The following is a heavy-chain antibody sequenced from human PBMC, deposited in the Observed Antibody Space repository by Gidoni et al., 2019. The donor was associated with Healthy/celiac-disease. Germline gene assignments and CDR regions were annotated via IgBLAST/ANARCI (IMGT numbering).Heavy chain of an antibody. Sequence: QVQLQQWVAGLLKPSQTLSLTCAVYGGSSSGYYWSWIRQPPGKGLEWIGEINHSGSTNYNPSLKSRVTISVDTSKNQFSLKLSSVTAADTAVYYCARGDRTPVEYWGQGTLVTVSS. D-gene: IGHD2-21*01. J-gene: IGHJ4*02. CDR1: GGSSSGYY. V-gene: IGHV4-34*01. CDR2: INHSGST. CDR3: ARGDRTPVEY.